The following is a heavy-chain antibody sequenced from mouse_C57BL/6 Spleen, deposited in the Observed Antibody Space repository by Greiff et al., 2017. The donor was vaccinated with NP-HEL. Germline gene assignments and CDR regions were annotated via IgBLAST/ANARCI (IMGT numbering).Heavy chain of an antibody. D-gene: IGHD4-1*01. V-gene: IGHV5-4*01. J-gene: IGHJ1*03. Sequence: EVMLVESGGGLVKPGGSLKLSCAASGFTFSSYAMSWVRQTPEKRLEWVATISDGGSYTYYPDNVKGRFTISRDNAKNNLYLQMSHLKSEDTAMYDCAREGKLGRGWYFDVWGTGTTVTVAS. CDR3: AREGKLGRGWYFDV. CDR1: GFTFSSYA. CDR2: ISDGGSYT.